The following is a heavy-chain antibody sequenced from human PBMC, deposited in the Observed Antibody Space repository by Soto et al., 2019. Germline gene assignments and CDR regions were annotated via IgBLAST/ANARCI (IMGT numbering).Heavy chain of an antibody. D-gene: IGHD2-15*01. CDR2: IHYSGST. J-gene: IGHJ4*02. Sequence: SETLSLTCTFSVGSITSSSDYWGWIRRPPGKGLEWIGSIHYSGSTYYKPSLKGRITISVDTSKNQFSLKLSSVTAADTAVYYCARGPYSSFDYWGQGTLVTVSS. CDR3: ARGPYSSFDY. CDR1: VGSITSSSDY. V-gene: IGHV4-39*07.